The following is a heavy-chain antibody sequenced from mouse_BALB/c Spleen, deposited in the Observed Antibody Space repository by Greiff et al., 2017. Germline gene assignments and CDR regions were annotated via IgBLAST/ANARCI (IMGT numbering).Heavy chain of an antibody. Sequence: EVKLMESGGGLVQPGGSLRLSCAASGFSFTGYYMSWVRQPPGKALEWLGLIRNKANGYTTAYSASVKGRFTISRDNSQSILYLQMNTLRAEDSATDYCARAYDEYDEAGAMDYWGQGTSVTVSS. CDR2: IRNKANGYTT. J-gene: IGHJ4*01. V-gene: IGHV7-3*02. CDR3: ARAYDEYDEAGAMDY. CDR1: GFSFTGYY. D-gene: IGHD2-4*01.